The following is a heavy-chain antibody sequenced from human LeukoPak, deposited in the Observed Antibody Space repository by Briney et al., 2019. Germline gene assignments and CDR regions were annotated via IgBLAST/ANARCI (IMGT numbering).Heavy chain of an antibody. CDR3: ATSQHSLMDV. D-gene: IGHD2-21*01. CDR2: INPSGGST. CDR1: GGTFSSYA. V-gene: IGHV1-46*01. Sequence: ASVKVSCKASGGTFSSYAISWVRQAPGQGLEWMGIINPSGGSTSYAQKFQGRVTMTEDTSTDTAYMEPSSLRSEDTAVYYCATSQHSLMDVWGKGTTVTVSS. J-gene: IGHJ6*03.